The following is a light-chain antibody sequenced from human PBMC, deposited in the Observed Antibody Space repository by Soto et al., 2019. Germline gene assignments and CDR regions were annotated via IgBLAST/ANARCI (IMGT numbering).Light chain of an antibody. CDR1: QSVSSN. V-gene: IGKV3D-15*01. CDR3: QHYTTIPRT. J-gene: IGKJ1*01. Sequence: EIVMTQSPATLSVSPGERATLSCRASQSVSSNLAWYQQKPGQAPRLLVYGASSRATGIPDRVSGSGSGTDFTLTISSLQAEDVAVYYCQHYTTIPRTFGQGTKVDIK. CDR2: GAS.